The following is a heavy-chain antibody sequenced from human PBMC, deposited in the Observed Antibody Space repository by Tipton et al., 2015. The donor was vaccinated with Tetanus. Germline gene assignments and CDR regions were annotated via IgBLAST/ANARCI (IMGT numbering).Heavy chain of an antibody. CDR1: GGSFSGYY. J-gene: IGHJ6*02. Sequence: GLVKPSETLSLTCAVYGGSFSGYYWSWIRQPPGKGLEWIGEINHSGSTNYNPSLKSRVTISVDTSKNQFSLKLSSATAADTAVYYCARGKRFFYGKDVWGQGTTVTVSS. CDR3: ARGKRFFYGKDV. D-gene: IGHD3-3*01. CDR2: INHSGST. V-gene: IGHV4-34*01.